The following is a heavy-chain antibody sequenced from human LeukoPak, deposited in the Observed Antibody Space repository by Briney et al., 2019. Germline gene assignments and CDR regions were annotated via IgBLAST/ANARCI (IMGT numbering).Heavy chain of an antibody. CDR1: GFTFSSYA. CDR3: VNNYYDSSGYRD. D-gene: IGHD3-22*01. J-gene: IGHJ4*02. V-gene: IGHV3-23*01. CDR2: ISGSGGST. Sequence: PGGSLRLSCAASGFTFSSYAMSWVRQAPGRGLEWVSAISGSGGSTYYADSVKGRFTISRDNSKNTLHLQMNSLRAEDTAVYYCVNNYYDSSGYRDWGQGTLVTVSS.